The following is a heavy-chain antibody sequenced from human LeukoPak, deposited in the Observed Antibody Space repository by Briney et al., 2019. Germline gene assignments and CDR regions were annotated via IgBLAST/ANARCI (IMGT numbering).Heavy chain of an antibody. CDR1: GGSINGYN. CDR2: IHNSGSP. J-gene: IGHJ4*02. V-gene: IGHV4-4*07. Sequence: SETLSLTCTVSGGSINGYNWSWLRQPAGKVLEWIGRIHNSGSPHYDPSLNSRVTMSVDTSRSHFSLNLSSVTAADTAVYYCARDRAYRGYEYYFDYWGQGILVTVSS. CDR3: ARDRAYRGYEYYFDY. D-gene: IGHD5-12*01.